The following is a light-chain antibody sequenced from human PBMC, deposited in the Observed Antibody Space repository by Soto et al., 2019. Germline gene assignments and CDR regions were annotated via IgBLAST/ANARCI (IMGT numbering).Light chain of an antibody. CDR2: KAS. Sequence: DIQMTQSPSTLSASVGDRVTITCRARQSISSSLAWYQQKPGKAPKLLIYKASSLESGVPSRFSGSGSGTEFTLTISSLQPDDFATYYCQQYNSYSPPTFGGGTKVEIK. V-gene: IGKV1-5*03. CDR3: QQYNSYSPPT. CDR1: QSISSS. J-gene: IGKJ4*01.